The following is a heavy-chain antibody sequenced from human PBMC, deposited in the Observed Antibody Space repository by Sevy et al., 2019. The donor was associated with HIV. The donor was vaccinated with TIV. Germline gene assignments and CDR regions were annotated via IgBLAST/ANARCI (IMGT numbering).Heavy chain of an antibody. CDR2: TRKKADGYTT. CDR1: GFTFSDHY. D-gene: IGHD6-13*01. V-gene: IGHV3-72*01. CDR3: ATHAGIAAAGRVFDY. Sequence: GGSLRLSCVASGFTFSDHYMEWVCQAPGKGLEWVGRTRKKADGYTTEYAASVKGRFTISRDDSKNSLYVQMNSLKTEDTAVYYCATHAGIAAAGRVFDYWGQGTLVTVSS. J-gene: IGHJ4*02.